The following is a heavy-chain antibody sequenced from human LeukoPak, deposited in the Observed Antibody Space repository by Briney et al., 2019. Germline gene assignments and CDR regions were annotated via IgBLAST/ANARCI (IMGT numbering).Heavy chain of an antibody. Sequence: PGGSLRLSCAASGFTFSSYEMNWVRQAPGEGLEWVSYISSRGTTIYYADSVQGRFTISRDNAKNSLYLQMNSLRAEDTSVYYCARVGVVLAATGNLWFDPWGQGTLVTVSS. D-gene: IGHD2-15*01. CDR2: ISSRGTTI. CDR3: ARVGVVLAATGNLWFDP. J-gene: IGHJ5*02. CDR1: GFTFSSYE. V-gene: IGHV3-48*03.